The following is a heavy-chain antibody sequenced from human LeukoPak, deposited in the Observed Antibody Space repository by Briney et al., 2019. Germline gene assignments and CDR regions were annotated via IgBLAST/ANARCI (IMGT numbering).Heavy chain of an antibody. V-gene: IGHV1-2*02. J-gene: IGHJ4*02. Sequence: GASVKVSCKASGYTFTGYDMHWVRQAPGQGLEWMGWINPNSGGTNYAQKFQGRVTMTRDTSISTAYMELSRLRSDDTAVYYCAREPPYYYDSSGASPFDYWGQGTLVTVSS. CDR2: INPNSGGT. CDR1: GYTFTGYD. CDR3: AREPPYYYDSSGASPFDY. D-gene: IGHD3-22*01.